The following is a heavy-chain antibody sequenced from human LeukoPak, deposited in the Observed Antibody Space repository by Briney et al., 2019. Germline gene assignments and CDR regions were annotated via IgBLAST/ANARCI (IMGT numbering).Heavy chain of an antibody. J-gene: IGHJ4*02. CDR1: KFTFSNYG. V-gene: IGHV3-30*03. CDR2: VSSDGGTK. Sequence: PGGSLRLSCTASKFTFSNYGMQWVRQAPGKGLEWVAVVSSDGGTKYYADSVKGRFTISRDNARNTLYLQMNSLRAEDTAVFYCARAERGFDYWGQGTLVTVSS. CDR3: ARAERGFDY. D-gene: IGHD1-1*01.